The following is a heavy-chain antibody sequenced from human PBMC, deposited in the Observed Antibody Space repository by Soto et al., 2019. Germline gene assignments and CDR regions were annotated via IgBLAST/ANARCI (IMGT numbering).Heavy chain of an antibody. CDR2: ISSSGSTI. V-gene: IGHV3-11*01. J-gene: IGHJ4*02. D-gene: IGHD3-3*01. CDR3: ARSPPVLRFLVWLLPGFES. CDR1: GFTFSDYY. Sequence: GGSLRLSCAASGFTFSDYYMSWIRQAPGKGLEWVSYISSSGSTIYYADSVKGRFTISRDNAKNSLYLQMNSLRAEDTAVYYCARSPPVLRFLVWLLPGFESWGQGTLVTVSS.